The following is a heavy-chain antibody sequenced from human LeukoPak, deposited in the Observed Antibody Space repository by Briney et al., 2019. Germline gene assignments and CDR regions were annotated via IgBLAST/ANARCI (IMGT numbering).Heavy chain of an antibody. CDR2: INPNSGGT. D-gene: IGHD3-9*01. J-gene: IGHJ4*02. CDR1: GYTFTGYY. V-gene: IGHV1-2*02. CDR3: ERCAYDILTGSLDY. Sequence: APVKVSCKASGYTFTGYYMHWVRQAPGQGLEWMGWINPNSGGTNYAQKFQGRVTMTRDTSISTAYMELSRLRSDDTAVYYWERCAYDILTGSLDYWGQGTLVTVSS.